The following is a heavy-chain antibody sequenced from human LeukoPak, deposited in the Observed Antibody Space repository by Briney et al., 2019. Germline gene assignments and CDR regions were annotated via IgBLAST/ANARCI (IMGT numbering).Heavy chain of an antibody. D-gene: IGHD3-3*01. V-gene: IGHV3-69-1*01. J-gene: IGHJ3*02. CDR3: ARAHTIFWEFEAFDI. CDR2: ITSSSTI. Sequence: RGSLRLSCAASGFTFSSYSMNWVRQAPGKGLEWVSSITSSSTIYYAESVKGRFTISRDNAKNSLYLQMNSLRDEDTAVYFCARAHTIFWEFEAFDIWGRGTMVTVSS. CDR1: GFTFSSYS.